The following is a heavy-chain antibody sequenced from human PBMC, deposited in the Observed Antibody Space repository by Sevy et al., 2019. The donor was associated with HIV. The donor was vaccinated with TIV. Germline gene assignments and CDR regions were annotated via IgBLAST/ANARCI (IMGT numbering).Heavy chain of an antibody. CDR2: FAFGCGKI. Sequence: GGSLRLSCAASGFTFSNYVMSWVRHAPGNGLEWVSTFAFGCGKINYADSVKGRFTISRVNSKNTLYLQMNSLRAEDTALYYCAREGCSKPHDYWGQGTLVTVSS. J-gene: IGHJ4*02. CDR1: GFTFSNYV. V-gene: IGHV3-23*01. CDR3: AREGCSKPHDY. D-gene: IGHD2-2*01.